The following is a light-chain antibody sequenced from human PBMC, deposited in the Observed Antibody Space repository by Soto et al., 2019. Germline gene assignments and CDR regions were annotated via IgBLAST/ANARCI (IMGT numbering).Light chain of an antibody. CDR3: QQYNIWPPGGPT. J-gene: IGKJ3*01. V-gene: IGKV3-15*01. CDR2: GAS. CDR1: QSVSSN. Sequence: EIVMTQSPATLSVSPGERATLSCRASQSVSSNLAWYQQKPGQAPRLLIYGASTRATGIPARFSGSGSGTEFTLTISSLQSEDFAVYYCQQYNIWPPGGPTFGPGTKVDIK.